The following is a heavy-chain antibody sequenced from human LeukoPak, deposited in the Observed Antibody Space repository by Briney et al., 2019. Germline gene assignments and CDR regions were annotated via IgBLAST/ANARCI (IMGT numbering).Heavy chain of an antibody. Sequence: SETLSPTCTVSGGSISSSSYYWGWIRQPPGKGLEWIGSIYYSGSTYYNPSLKSRVTISVDTSKNQFSLKLSSVTAADTAVYYCARDHAAGWELPLNWFDPWGQGTLVTVSS. CDR2: IYYSGST. D-gene: IGHD4-23*01. V-gene: IGHV4-39*07. J-gene: IGHJ5*02. CDR3: ARDHAAGWELPLNWFDP. CDR1: GGSISSSSYY.